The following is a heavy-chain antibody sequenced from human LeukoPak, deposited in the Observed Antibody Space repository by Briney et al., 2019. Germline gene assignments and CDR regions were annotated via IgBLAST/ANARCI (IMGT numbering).Heavy chain of an antibody. J-gene: IGHJ4*02. CDR1: GFTFSGHG. CDR2: ISYDGSNK. Sequence: GGSLRLSCAASGFTFSGHGMHWVRQAPGKGLEWVAVISYDGSNKYYADSVKGRFTISRDNSKNTLYLQMNSLRAEDTAVYYCARDSSVQLWLVYYFDYWGQGTLVTVSS. V-gene: IGHV3-30*19. CDR3: ARDSSVQLWLVYYFDY. D-gene: IGHD5-18*01.